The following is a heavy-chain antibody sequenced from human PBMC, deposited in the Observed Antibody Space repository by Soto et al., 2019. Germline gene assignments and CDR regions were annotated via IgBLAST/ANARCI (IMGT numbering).Heavy chain of an antibody. V-gene: IGHV3-23*01. CDR2: ISGSGGST. CDR3: AKRGGSRWYGMDV. D-gene: IGHD6-13*01. J-gene: IGHJ6*02. CDR1: GFTFSSYA. Sequence: EVQLLESGGGLVQPGGSLRLSCAASGFTFSSYAMSWVRQAPGKGLEWVSAISGSGGSTYYADSVKGRFTISRDNSKNTLYLQMNSLRAEDTDVYYCAKRGGSRWYGMDVWGQGTTVTVSS.